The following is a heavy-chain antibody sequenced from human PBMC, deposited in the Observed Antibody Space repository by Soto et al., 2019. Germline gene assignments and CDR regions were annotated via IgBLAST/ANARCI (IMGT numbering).Heavy chain of an antibody. J-gene: IGHJ5*02. D-gene: IGHD2-2*01. V-gene: IGHV4-30-2*01. Sequence: SATLSLTCAVSGGSISSSGYSWSWIRQPPGKGLEWIGYIYHSGSTYYNPSLKSRVTISVDRSKNQFSLKLSSVTAADTAVYYCARVPDRWGQGTLVTVSS. CDR3: ARVPDR. CDR2: IYHSGST. CDR1: GGSISSSGYS.